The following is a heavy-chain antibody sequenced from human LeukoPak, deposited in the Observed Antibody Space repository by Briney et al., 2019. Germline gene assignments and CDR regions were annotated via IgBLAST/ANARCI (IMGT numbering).Heavy chain of an antibody. Sequence: ASVKVSCKASGYTFTNYALHWVRQAPGQRLEWMGWTNGATGNTRFSQDFQGRLTITIDTSASTAYMELSSLRSEDTAVYYCARSPGGNARTWLDYWGQGTLVTVSS. CDR3: ARSPGGNARTWLDY. CDR2: TNGATGNT. CDR1: GYTFTNYA. J-gene: IGHJ4*02. V-gene: IGHV1-3*02. D-gene: IGHD4-23*01.